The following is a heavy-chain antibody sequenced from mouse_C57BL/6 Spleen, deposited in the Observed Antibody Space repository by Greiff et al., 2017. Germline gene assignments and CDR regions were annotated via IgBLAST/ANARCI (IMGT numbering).Heavy chain of an antibody. D-gene: IGHD2-1*01. Sequence: QVQLKQPGAELVKPGASVKVSCKASGYTFTSYWMHWVKQRPGQGLEWIGRIHPSDSDTNYNQKFKGKATLTVDKSSSTAYMQLSSLTSEDSAVYYCASLIVYYGNSYWGQGTTLTVSS. CDR2: IHPSDSDT. CDR3: ASLIVYYGNSY. V-gene: IGHV1-74*01. J-gene: IGHJ2*01. CDR1: GYTFTSYW.